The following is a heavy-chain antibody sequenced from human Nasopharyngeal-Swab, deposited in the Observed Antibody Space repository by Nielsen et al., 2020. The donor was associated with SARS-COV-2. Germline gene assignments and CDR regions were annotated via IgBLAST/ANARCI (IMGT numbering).Heavy chain of an antibody. V-gene: IGHV3-33*01. J-gene: IGHJ3*02. CDR1: VFTFSSYG. CDR3: ARDRVGWLQLSPDAFDI. Sequence: GGSLRLSCTVSVFTFSSYGMHWVRQAPGKGLEWVAVIWYDGSYKYYGDSVKGRFTISRDNSKNTLYLEMNNLRVEDTAVYYCARDRVGWLQLSPDAFDIWGQGTMVTVSS. D-gene: IGHD5-24*01. CDR2: IWYDGSYK.